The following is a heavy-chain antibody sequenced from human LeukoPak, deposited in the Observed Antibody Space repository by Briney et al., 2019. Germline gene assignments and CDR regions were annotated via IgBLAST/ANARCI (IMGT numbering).Heavy chain of an antibody. CDR3: ARDFKAFDI. CDR1: GFTFSTYS. CDR2: ISAGSSYI. Sequence: GGSLRLSCAAPGFTFSTYSMNWVRQTPGKGLEWVSSISAGSSYIYYADSLRGRFTISRDNAKNSLFLQMNSLTAEDTAVYYCARDFKAFDIWGQGTMATVSS. V-gene: IGHV3-21*01. J-gene: IGHJ3*02.